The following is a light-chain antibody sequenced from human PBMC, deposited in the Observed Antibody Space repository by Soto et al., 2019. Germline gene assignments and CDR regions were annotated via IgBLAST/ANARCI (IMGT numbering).Light chain of an antibody. CDR3: CSYAGSYSYV. CDR2: DVT. Sequence: QSALTQPRSVSGAPGQSVAISCTGTSSDVGGYNYVSWYQQHPGKAPKLMISDVTKRPSGVPDRFSASKSGNTASLTISGLQADHEADYYCCSYAGSYSYVFGTGTKVTVL. CDR1: SSDVGGYNY. V-gene: IGLV2-11*01. J-gene: IGLJ1*01.